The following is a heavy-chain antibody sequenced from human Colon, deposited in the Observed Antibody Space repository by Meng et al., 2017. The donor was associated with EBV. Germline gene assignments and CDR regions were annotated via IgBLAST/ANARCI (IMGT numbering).Heavy chain of an antibody. D-gene: IGHD2-15*01. CDR2: INTNTWNP. Sequence: QGQLCQSESALRKPGASVKVSCKASGYNFTSTAMNWVRQAPGQGLEWMGWINTNTWNPTYAQGFTGRFVFSLDTSVSTAYLQISSLKAADTAVYYCARLYCSGGSCYTVDYWGQGTLVTVSS. J-gene: IGHJ4*02. CDR3: ARLYCSGGSCYTVDY. V-gene: IGHV7-4-1*02. CDR1: GYNFTSTA.